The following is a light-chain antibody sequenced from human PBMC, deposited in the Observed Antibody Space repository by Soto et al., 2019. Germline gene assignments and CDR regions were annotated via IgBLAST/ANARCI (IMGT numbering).Light chain of an antibody. CDR3: QQRSNWPPIT. Sequence: ELVLTQSPGTLSLSPGERATLSCRASQSVSSSYLAWYQQKPGQAPRLLIYGASTRATGIPARFSGIGSGTDFTLTISRLEPEDFAVYYGQQRSNWPPITFGQGTRLEIK. CDR2: GAS. V-gene: IGKV3D-20*02. J-gene: IGKJ5*01. CDR1: QSVSSSY.